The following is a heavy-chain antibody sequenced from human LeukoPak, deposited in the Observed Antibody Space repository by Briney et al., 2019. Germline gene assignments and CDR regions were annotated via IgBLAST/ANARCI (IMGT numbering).Heavy chain of an antibody. J-gene: IGHJ5*02. CDR3: SRQLTYNSGWYER. Sequence: GESLKISCKGSGYTLTSYWIGWVRQMPGKGLEWMGIIYPGDSDTRYSPSFQGQVTISADKSISTAYLQWNSLKASDTAMYYCSRQLTYNSGWYERWGQGTLVTVSS. CDR2: IYPGDSDT. D-gene: IGHD6-19*01. V-gene: IGHV5-51*01. CDR1: GYTLTSYW.